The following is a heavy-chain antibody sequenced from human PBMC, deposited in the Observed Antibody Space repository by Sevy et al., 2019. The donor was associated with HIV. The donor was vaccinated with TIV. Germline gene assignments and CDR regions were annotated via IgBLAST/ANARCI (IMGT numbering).Heavy chain of an antibody. V-gene: IGHV4-30-2*01. CDR1: GGSISSGGYS. D-gene: IGHD3-9*01. CDR2: IYHSGST. Sequence: SETLSLTCAVSGGSISSGGYSWSWIRQPPGKGLEWIGYIYHSGSTYYHPSLKSRVTISVDRCKNQFSLKLSSVTAADTAVYYCARASPYDILTGYYGGWFDPWGQGTLVTVSS. CDR3: ARASPYDILTGYYGGWFDP. J-gene: IGHJ5*02.